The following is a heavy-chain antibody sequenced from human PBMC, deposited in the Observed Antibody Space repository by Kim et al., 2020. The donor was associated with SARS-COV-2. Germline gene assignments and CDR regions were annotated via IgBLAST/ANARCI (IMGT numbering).Heavy chain of an antibody. CDR3: ARVPPRADYYYYGMDV. CDR1: GGSISSSSYY. Sequence: SETLSLTCTVSGGSISSSSYYWGWIRQPPGKGLEWIGSIYYSGSTYYNPSLKSRVTISVDTSKNQFSLKLSSVTAADTAVYYCARVPPRADYYYYGMDVWGQGTTVTVSS. V-gene: IGHV4-39*07. J-gene: IGHJ6*02. CDR2: IYYSGST.